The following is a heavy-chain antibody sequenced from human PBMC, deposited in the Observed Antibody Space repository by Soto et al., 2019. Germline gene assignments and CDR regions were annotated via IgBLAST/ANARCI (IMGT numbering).Heavy chain of an antibody. D-gene: IGHD2-21*01. J-gene: IGHJ4*02. CDR2: IYYSGST. V-gene: IGHV4-31*03. Sequence: ASETLSLTCTVSGGSISSGGYYWSWIRQHPGKGLEWIGYIYYSGSTYYNPSLKSRVTISVDTSKNQFSLKLSSVTAADTAVYYCARDTVVAQFDYWGQGTLVTVS. CDR3: ARDTVVAQFDY. CDR1: GGSISSGGYY.